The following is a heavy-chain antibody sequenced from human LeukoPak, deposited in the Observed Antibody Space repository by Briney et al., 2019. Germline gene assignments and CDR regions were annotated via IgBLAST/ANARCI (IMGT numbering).Heavy chain of an antibody. CDR3: ATAEVGATGSDAFDI. CDR2: IHYSGST. V-gene: IGHV4-61*01. CDR1: GGSVSSGTYY. J-gene: IGHJ3*02. D-gene: IGHD1-26*01. Sequence: SETLSLTCTVSGGSVSSGTYYWSWTRKPPGNGLEWIGYIHYSGSTNYNPSLKSRVTISVDTSKNQFSLKLSSVTAADTAVYYCATAEVGATGSDAFDIWGQGTMVTVSS.